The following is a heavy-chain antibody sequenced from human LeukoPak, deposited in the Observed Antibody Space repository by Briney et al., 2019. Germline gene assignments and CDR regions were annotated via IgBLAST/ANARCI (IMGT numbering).Heavy chain of an antibody. V-gene: IGHV3-15*01. CDR3: ARARHYGDHDY. Sequence: KSGGSLRLSCAASGFTFSNAWMSWVRQAPGKGLEWVGRIKSKTDGGTTDYAAPVKGRFTISRDNAKNSLYLQMNSLRAEDTAVYYCARARHYGDHDYWGQGTLVTVSS. D-gene: IGHD4-17*01. CDR2: IKSKTDGGTT. CDR1: GFTFSNAW. J-gene: IGHJ4*02.